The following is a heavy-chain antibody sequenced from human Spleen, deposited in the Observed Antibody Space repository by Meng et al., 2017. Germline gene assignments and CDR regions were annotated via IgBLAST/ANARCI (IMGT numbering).Heavy chain of an antibody. Sequence: GESLKISCAASGFTFSSYVMWWVRQAPGKGLVWVSRINTEGSITTYADSVKGRFTISRDNSKNTLYLQMNSLRAEDTAVYYCARDQVSGQWLVQQVDYWGQGTLVTVSS. V-gene: IGHV3-74*01. D-gene: IGHD6-19*01. CDR1: GFTFSSYV. J-gene: IGHJ4*02. CDR3: ARDQVSGQWLVQQVDY. CDR2: INTEGSIT.